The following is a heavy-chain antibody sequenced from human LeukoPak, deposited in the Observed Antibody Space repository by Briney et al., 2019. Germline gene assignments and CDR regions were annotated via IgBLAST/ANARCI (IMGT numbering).Heavy chain of an antibody. J-gene: IGHJ6*03. D-gene: IGHD6-13*01. CDR2: ISGKSSYI. CDR3: ARVVLAAAGSSYYMDV. V-gene: IGHV3-21*01. CDR1: GFTFSSYD. Sequence: PGGSLRLSCAASGFTFSSYDMNWVRQAPGMGLEWVSYISGKSSYIYYADSVQGRFTISRDNAKNSLFLQMNSLRAEDTAIYYCARVVLAAAGSSYYMDVWGKGTTVTISS.